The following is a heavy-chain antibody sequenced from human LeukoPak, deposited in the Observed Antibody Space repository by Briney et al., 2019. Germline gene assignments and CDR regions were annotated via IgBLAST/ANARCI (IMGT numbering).Heavy chain of an antibody. CDR1: GGSFSGYY. V-gene: IGHV4-34*01. D-gene: IGHD3-10*01. Sequence: SETLSLTCAVYGGSFSGYYWSWIRQPPGKGLEWIGEINHSGSTNYNPSLKSRVTISVDTSKNQFSLKLSSVTAADTAVYYCARDFDYYGSGSYYNKDYWGQGTLVTVSS. CDR2: INHSGST. CDR3: ARDFDYYGSGSYYNKDY. J-gene: IGHJ4*02.